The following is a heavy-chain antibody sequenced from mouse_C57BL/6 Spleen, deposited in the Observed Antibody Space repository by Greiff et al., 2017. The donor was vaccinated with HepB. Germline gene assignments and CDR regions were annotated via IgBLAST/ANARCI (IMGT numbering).Heavy chain of an antibody. J-gene: IGHJ4*01. CDR2: IDPETGGT. CDR3: TRCLDPLYGSSSYYAMDY. V-gene: IGHV1-15*01. CDR1: GYTFTDYE. D-gene: IGHD1-1*01. Sequence: VQLVESGAELVRPGASVTLSCKASGYTFTDYEMHWVKQTPVHGLEWIGAIDPETGGTAYNQKFKGKAILTADKSSSTAYMELRSLTSEDSAVYYCTRCLDPLYGSSSYYAMDYWGQGTSVTVSS.